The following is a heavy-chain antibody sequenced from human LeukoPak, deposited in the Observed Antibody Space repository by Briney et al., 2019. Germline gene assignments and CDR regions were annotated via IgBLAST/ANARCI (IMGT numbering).Heavy chain of an antibody. J-gene: IGHJ6*02. V-gene: IGHV3-30*18. CDR1: GFTFSSYG. CDR2: ISYDGSNK. Sequence: RRSLRLSCAASGFTFSSYGMHWVRQAPGKGLEWVAVISYDGSNKYYADSVKGRFTISRDNSKNTLYLQMNSLRAEDTAVYYCPKDRATGTQFYFYGMDVWGQGTTVTVSS. CDR3: PKDRATGTQFYFYGMDV. D-gene: IGHD3-10*01.